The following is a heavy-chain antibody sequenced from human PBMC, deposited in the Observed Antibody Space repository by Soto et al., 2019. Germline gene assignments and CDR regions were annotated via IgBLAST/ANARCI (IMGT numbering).Heavy chain of an antibody. Sequence: GGSLRLPCAASGVTFRSYAMRWIRQAPGKGLEWVAVISYSGSSTYYADSVKGRFTISRDNSKNTLYLQMNSLRAEDTVVYYCAKQKGVPAARSDYWGQGTLVTVSS. CDR1: GVTFRSYA. V-gene: IGHV3-23*01. J-gene: IGHJ4*02. D-gene: IGHD2-2*01. CDR2: ISYSGSST. CDR3: AKQKGVPAARSDY.